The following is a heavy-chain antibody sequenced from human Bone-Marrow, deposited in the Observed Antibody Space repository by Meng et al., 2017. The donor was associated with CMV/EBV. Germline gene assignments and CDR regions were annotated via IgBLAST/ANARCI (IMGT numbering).Heavy chain of an antibody. CDR3: ARAPDKSSSWYVWFDP. CDR1: GGSFSGYY. V-gene: IGHV4-34*01. CDR2: INHSGST. D-gene: IGHD6-13*01. Sequence: SETLSLSCADYGGSFSGYYWSWIRQPPGKGLEWIGEINHSGSTNYNPSLKSRVTVSVDTSKNQFSLKLSSVTAADTAVYCCARAPDKSSSWYVWFDPWGQGNLVTVSS. J-gene: IGHJ5*02.